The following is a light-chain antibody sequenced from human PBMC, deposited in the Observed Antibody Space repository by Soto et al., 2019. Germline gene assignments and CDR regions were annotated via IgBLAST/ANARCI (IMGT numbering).Light chain of an antibody. J-gene: IGKJ1*01. V-gene: IGKV3-20*01. CDR2: GAS. Sequence: EIVLTQSPGTLSLSPGERATLSCRASQSGFSFYLAWFQQKPGQAPRLLIYGASTRATGIPDRFSGSGSGTDVTLTISRLEPEDFAVYYCHQYGSSPLTLGQGTKVEIK. CDR1: QSGFSFY. CDR3: HQYGSSPLT.